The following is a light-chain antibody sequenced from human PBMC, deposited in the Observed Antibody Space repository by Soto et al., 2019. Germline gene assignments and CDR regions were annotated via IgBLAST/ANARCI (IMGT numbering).Light chain of an antibody. CDR2: GAS. CDR3: QQYGISPLMYT. J-gene: IGKJ2*01. Sequence: EMVLMQSPGTLSLSPGERATLSCRASQSVSNNYLAWYQQKPGQAPRLLIYGASARATGVPDRFSGSGSGTDFTLTITRLGPEDFAVYYCQQYGISPLMYTFGQGTKLGVK. CDR1: QSVSNNY. V-gene: IGKV3-20*01.